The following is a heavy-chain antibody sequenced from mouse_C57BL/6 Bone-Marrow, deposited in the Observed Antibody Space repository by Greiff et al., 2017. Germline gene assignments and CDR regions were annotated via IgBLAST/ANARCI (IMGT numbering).Heavy chain of an antibody. V-gene: IGHV1-59*01. J-gene: IGHJ4*01. CDR1: GYTFTSYW. CDR3: ARGGYYYGSSYYAMDY. CDR2: IDPSDSYS. D-gene: IGHD1-1*01. Sequence: QVQLQQPGAELVRPGTSVKLSCKASGYTFTSYWMHWVKQRPGQGLEWIGVIDPSDSYSNYNQTFTGKATLTVDPSSCTAYMQLSSLTCEDSAVYYCARGGYYYGSSYYAMDYWGKGTSVTVSS.